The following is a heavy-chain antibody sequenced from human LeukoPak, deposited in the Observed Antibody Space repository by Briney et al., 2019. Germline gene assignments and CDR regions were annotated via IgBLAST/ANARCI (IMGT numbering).Heavy chain of an antibody. CDR2: INPNSGGT. D-gene: IGHD4-17*01. Sequence: ASVKVSCKASGYTFTGYYMHWVRQAPGQGLEWMGWINPNSGGTNYAQKFQGRVTMTRDTSISTAYMELSSLRSEDTAVYYCARGSLRLRGLLDYWGQGTLVTVSS. CDR1: GYTFTGYY. CDR3: ARGSLRLRGLLDY. J-gene: IGHJ4*02. V-gene: IGHV1-2*02.